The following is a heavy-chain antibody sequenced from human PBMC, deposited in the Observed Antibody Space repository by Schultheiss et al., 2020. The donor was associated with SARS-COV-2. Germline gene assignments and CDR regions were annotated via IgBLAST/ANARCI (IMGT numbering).Heavy chain of an antibody. Sequence: ASVKVSCKASGYTFTSYGISWVRQAPGQGLEWMGVINPSGGRTRYAQKFQGRVTITRDTSASTAYMELNSLRAEDTAVYYCARALRGYSSGWYYFDYWGQGTLVTVSS. CDR1: GYTFTSYG. CDR3: ARALRGYSSGWYYFDY. CDR2: INPSGGRT. V-gene: IGHV1-46*01. J-gene: IGHJ4*02. D-gene: IGHD6-19*01.